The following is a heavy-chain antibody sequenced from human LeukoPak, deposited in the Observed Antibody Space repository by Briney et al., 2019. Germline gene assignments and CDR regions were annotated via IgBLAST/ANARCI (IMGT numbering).Heavy chain of an antibody. CDR1: GFTFSSYW. CDR3: AKGYLNMVRGVIISLFFDY. D-gene: IGHD3-10*01. CDR2: IKQDGSEK. J-gene: IGHJ4*02. V-gene: IGHV3-7*03. Sequence: GGSLRLSCAASGFTFSSYWMSWVRQAPGKGLEWVANIKQDGSEKYYVDSVKGRFTISRDNAKNSLYLQMNSLRAEDTALYYCAKGYLNMVRGVIISLFFDYWGQGTLVTVSS.